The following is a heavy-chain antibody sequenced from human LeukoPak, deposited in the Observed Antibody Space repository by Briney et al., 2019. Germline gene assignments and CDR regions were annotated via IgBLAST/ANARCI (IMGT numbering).Heavy chain of an antibody. Sequence: GGSLRLSCAASGFTFSNCWMHWVRQPPGKGLVWVSRINSDGTTIYADSVKVRFTISRDNAKNTLYLQMNSLRAEDTAVYYCARSMSGSFDYWGQGTLVTVSS. J-gene: IGHJ4*02. CDR3: ARSMSGSFDY. CDR1: GFTFSNCW. CDR2: INSDGTT. V-gene: IGHV3-74*01. D-gene: IGHD1-26*01.